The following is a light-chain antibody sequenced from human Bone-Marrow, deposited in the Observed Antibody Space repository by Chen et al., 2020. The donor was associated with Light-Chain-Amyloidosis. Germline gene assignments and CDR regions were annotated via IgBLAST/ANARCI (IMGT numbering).Light chain of an antibody. CDR3: HQYENLPFT. CDR2: DAS. Sequence: DIQMTQSPSSLSASVGDRVIISCQASQDVITSVNWFQLKPGKAPKLLIYDASNLQTGVPSRFTGSGSGPHFTLAISSLHPDAIATYYCHQYENLPFTFGPGTKVEMK. J-gene: IGKJ3*01. CDR1: QDVITS. V-gene: IGKV1-33*01.